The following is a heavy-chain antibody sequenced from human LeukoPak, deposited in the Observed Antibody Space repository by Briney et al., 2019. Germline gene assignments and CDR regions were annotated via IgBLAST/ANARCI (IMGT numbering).Heavy chain of an antibody. CDR3: ARTLKYSNYGNAFDI. CDR2: ISPYNGDT. J-gene: IGHJ3*02. D-gene: IGHD4-11*01. Sequence: ASVKVSCKASGYTFTGYYMHWVRQAPGQGLEWMGWISPYNGDTNFAQKVQGRVTMTTDTSTSTAYMELRSLRSDDTAVYYCARTLKYSNYGNAFDIWGQGTMVIVSS. V-gene: IGHV1-18*04. CDR1: GYTFTGYY.